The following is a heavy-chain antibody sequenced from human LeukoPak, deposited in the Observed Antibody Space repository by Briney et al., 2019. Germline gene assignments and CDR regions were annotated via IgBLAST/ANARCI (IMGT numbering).Heavy chain of an antibody. J-gene: IGHJ4*02. CDR3: GRGVRIAVAGYIDY. V-gene: IGHV3-30*03. CDR1: GFTFSDYY. D-gene: IGHD6-19*01. CDR2: ISYDGSNK. Sequence: PGGSLRLSCAASGFTFSDYYMSWIRQAPGKGLEWVAVISYDGSNKNYADSVKGRFTISRDNSKNTLYLQMNSLRAEDTTVYYCGRGVRIAVAGYIDYWGQGTLVTVSS.